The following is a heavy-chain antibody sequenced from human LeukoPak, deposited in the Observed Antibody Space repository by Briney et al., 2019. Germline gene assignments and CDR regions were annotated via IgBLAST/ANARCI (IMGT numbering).Heavy chain of an antibody. CDR1: GYTFTGYY. J-gene: IGHJ5*02. CDR2: INPNSGGT. V-gene: IGHV1-2*06. Sequence: ASVKVSCKASGYTFTGYYMHWVRQAPGQGLEWMGRINPNSGGTNYAQKFQGRVTMTRDTSISTAYMELSRLRSDDTAVYYCARGPPLDGYSYGENWFDPWGQGTLVTVSS. D-gene: IGHD5-18*01. CDR3: ARGPPLDGYSYGENWFDP.